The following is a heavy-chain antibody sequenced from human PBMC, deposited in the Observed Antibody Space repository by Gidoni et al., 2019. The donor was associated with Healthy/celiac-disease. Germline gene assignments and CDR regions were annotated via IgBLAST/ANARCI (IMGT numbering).Heavy chain of an antibody. D-gene: IGHD3-9*01. CDR3: ARGGYDILTGWTPS. V-gene: IGHV1-69*01. J-gene: IGHJ4*02. Sequence: VQLAQSGAEVKTPGSSVKVSCTAFGGTFSSSAISWVRQAPGQALEWMGGIIPIFGTANYAQKFQGRVTITADESTSTAYMELSSLRSEDTAVYYCARGGYDILTGWTPSWGQGTLVTVSS. CDR2: IIPIFGTA. CDR1: GGTFSSSA.